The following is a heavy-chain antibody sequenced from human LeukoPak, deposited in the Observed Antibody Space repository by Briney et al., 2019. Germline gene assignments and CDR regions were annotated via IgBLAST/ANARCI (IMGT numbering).Heavy chain of an antibody. V-gene: IGHV3-30*02. CDR1: GSTFSSYG. D-gene: IGHD3-10*01. Sequence: GRSLRLSCAASGSTFSSYGMHWVRQAPGKGLEWVAFIRYDGSNKYFADSVKGRFTISRDSSKNTLYLQMNSLRVDDTAVYYCAKDGTRGIRFGKIPHYFDYWGQGTLVTVSS. CDR2: IRYDGSNK. J-gene: IGHJ4*02. CDR3: AKDGTRGIRFGKIPHYFDY.